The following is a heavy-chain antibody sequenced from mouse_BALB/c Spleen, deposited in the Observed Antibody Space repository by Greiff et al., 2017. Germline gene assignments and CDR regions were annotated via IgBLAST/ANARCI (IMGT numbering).Heavy chain of an antibody. V-gene: IGHV5-12-1*01. D-gene: IGHD1-1*01. J-gene: IGHJ4*01. CDR2: ISSGGGST. CDR3: ARGTTVVGAMDY. CDR1: GFAFSSYD. Sequence: EVQRVESGGGLVKPGGSLKLSCAASGFAFSSYDMSWVRQTPEKRLEWVAYISSGGGSTYYPDTVKGRFTISRDNAKNTLYLQMSSLKSEDTAMYYCARGTTVVGAMDYWGQGTSVTVSS.